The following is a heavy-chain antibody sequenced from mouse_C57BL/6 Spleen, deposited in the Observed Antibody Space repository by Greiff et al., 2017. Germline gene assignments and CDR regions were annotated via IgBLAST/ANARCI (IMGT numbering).Heavy chain of an antibody. J-gene: IGHJ3*01. CDR3: ARAPPTVVATPFAY. D-gene: IGHD1-1*01. CDR1: GFNIKDYY. Sequence: EVQVVESGAELVKPGASVKLSCTASGFNIKDYYMHWVKQRTEQGLEWIGRIDPEDGETKYAPKFQGKATITADTSSNTAYLQLSSLTSEDTAVYYCARAPPTVVATPFAYWGQGTLVTVSA. CDR2: IDPEDGET. V-gene: IGHV14-2*01.